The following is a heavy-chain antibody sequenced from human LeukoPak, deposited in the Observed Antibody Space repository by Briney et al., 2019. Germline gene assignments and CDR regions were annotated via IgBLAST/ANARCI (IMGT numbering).Heavy chain of an antibody. J-gene: IGHJ4*02. CDR3: ARADLIAVASYYFHY. CDR2: ISGSGGST. Sequence: GGSLRLSCAASGFTFSSYAMSWVRQAPGKGLEWVSAISGSGGSTYYADSVKGRFTISRDNTKNSLFLQMNSLRAEDTAVYYCARADLIAVASYYFHYWGQGTLVTVSS. CDR1: GFTFSSYA. V-gene: IGHV3-23*01. D-gene: IGHD6-19*01.